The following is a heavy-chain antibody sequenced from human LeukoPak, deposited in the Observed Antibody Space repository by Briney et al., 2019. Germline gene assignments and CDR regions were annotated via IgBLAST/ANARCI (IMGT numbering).Heavy chain of an antibody. D-gene: IGHD3-10*01. Sequence: SETLSLTCAVYGGSFSGYYWSWIRQPPGKGLEWIGEINHSGSTNYNPSLKSRVTISVDTSKNQFSLKLSSVTAADTAVYYCARHGSGSYYLWGQGTLVTVSS. CDR3: ARHGSGSYYL. J-gene: IGHJ5*02. V-gene: IGHV4-34*01. CDR2: INHSGST. CDR1: GGSFSGYY.